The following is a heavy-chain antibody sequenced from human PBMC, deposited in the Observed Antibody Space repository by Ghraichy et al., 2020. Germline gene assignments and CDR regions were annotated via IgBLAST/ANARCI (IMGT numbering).Heavy chain of an antibody. J-gene: IGHJ3*02. Sequence: GGSLRLSCAASGFTFSSYWMSWVRQAPGKGLEWVANIKQDGSAKYYVDSVKGRFTISRDNAKNSLYLQMNSLRAEDTAVYYCAREHDILTDAFDIWGQGTMVTVSS. CDR1: GFTFSSYW. CDR2: IKQDGSAK. CDR3: AREHDILTDAFDI. D-gene: IGHD3-9*01. V-gene: IGHV3-7*03.